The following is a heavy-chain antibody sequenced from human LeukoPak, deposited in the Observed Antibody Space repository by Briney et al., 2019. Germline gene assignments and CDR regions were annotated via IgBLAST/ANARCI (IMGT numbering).Heavy chain of an antibody. CDR1: GGSISSGGYY. CDR3: ARGARNGYSSSWFPGFEY. Sequence: PSETLSLTCTVSGGSISSGGYYWSWIRQHPGKGLEWIGYIYYSGSTYYNPSLKSRVTISVDTSKNQCSLKLSSVTAADTAVYYCARGARNGYSSSWFPGFEYWGQGTLVTVSS. J-gene: IGHJ4*02. CDR2: IYYSGST. V-gene: IGHV4-31*03. D-gene: IGHD6-13*01.